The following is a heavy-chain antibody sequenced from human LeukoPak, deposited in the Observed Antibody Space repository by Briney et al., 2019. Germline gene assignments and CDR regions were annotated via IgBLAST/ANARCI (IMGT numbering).Heavy chain of an antibody. CDR2: ISSSSSTI. CDR1: GFTFSSYS. J-gene: IGHJ4*02. V-gene: IGHV3-48*01. Sequence: GGSLRLSCAASGFTFSSYSMLWVRQAPGKGLEWVSYISSSSSTIYYADSVKGRFTISRDNAKNSLYLQMNSLRAEDTAVYYCARGQGVYDSSGYYSSYFDYWGQGTLVTVSS. D-gene: IGHD3-22*01. CDR3: ARGQGVYDSSGYYSSYFDY.